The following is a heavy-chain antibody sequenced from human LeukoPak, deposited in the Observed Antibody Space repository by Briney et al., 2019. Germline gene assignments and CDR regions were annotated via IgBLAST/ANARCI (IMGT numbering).Heavy chain of an antibody. CDR1: GYTLTELS. J-gene: IGHJ3*02. D-gene: IGHD3-10*01. Sequence: ASVKVSCKVSGYTLTELSMHWVRQAPGKGLEWMGGFDPEDGETIYAQKFQGRVTMTEDTSTDTAYMELSSLRSEDTAVYYCATEITREDAFDIWGQGTMVTVSS. CDR2: FDPEDGET. CDR3: ATEITREDAFDI. V-gene: IGHV1-24*01.